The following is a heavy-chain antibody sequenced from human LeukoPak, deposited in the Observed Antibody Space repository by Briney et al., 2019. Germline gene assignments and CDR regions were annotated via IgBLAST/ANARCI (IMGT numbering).Heavy chain of an antibody. CDR3: TRDKRGVLVGATTGAFDI. CDR2: IRSKAYGGTT. V-gene: IGHV3-49*04. D-gene: IGHD1-26*01. J-gene: IGHJ3*02. CDR1: GFTFGDYA. Sequence: GRSLRLSCTASGFTFGDYAMSWVRQAPGKGLEWVGFIRSKAYGGTTEYAASVKGRFTISRDDSKSIAYLQMNSLKTEDTAVYYCTRDKRGVLVGATTGAFDIWGQGTMVTVSS.